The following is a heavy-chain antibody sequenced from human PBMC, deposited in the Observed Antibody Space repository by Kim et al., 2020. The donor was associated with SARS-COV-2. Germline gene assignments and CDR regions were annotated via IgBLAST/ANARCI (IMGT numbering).Heavy chain of an antibody. V-gene: IGHV3-30*01. CDR3: ARDCWFATKCFDY. D-gene: IGHD3-10*01. J-gene: IGHJ4*02. Sequence: YADSVKGRFTISRDNSKNTLYLQMNSLRAEDTAVYYCARDCWFATKCFDYWGQGTLVTVSS.